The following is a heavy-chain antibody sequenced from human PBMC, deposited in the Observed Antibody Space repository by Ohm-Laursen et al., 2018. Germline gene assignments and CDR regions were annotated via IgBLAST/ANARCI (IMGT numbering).Heavy chain of an antibody. V-gene: IGHV4-59*08. CDR1: GGSISSYY. CDR3: ARRAEPSWYFDL. Sequence: SDTLSLTCTVSGGSISSYYWSWIRQPPGKGLEWIGYIYYSGSTYYNPSLKSRVTISVDTSKNQFSLQLSSVTAADTAVYYCARRAEPSWYFDLWGRGTLVTVSS. CDR2: IYYSGST. J-gene: IGHJ2*01.